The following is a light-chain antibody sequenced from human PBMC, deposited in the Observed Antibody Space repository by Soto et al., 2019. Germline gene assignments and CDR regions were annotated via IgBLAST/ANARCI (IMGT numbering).Light chain of an antibody. CDR1: QSVSSIY. V-gene: IGKV3-20*01. J-gene: IGKJ1*01. CDR2: GAS. Sequence: ESRLTQSPGPLSLSPGERATLSCRASQSVSSIYLAWYQQKPGQAPRLLIYGASSRATGIPDRFSGSGSGTDFTLTISRLEPEDFAVYYCQQYGSSRWTFGQGTNVDIK. CDR3: QQYGSSRWT.